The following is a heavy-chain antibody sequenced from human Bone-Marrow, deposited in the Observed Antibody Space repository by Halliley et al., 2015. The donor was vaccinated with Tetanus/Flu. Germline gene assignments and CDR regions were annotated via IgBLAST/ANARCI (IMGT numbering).Heavy chain of an antibody. V-gene: IGHV1-46*01. J-gene: IGHJ3*02. CDR2: FNPGAGSA. CDR3: AKVRDYRSGFDTFDM. Sequence: QLVQSGAEVKKPGASAKVSCKASGYSFSSHYIHWVRQAPGQGFEWMGVFNPGAGSAISAQNFQARLTMTGDTSTRTVYMELSSLRSDDTAVYYCAKVRDYRSGFDTFDMWGQGALVTVSS. D-gene: IGHD3-22*01. CDR1: GYSFSSHY.